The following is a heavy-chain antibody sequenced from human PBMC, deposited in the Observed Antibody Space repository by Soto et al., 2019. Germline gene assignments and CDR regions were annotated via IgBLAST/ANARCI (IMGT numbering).Heavy chain of an antibody. CDR1: GFTFSNYA. CDR3: AKGSASSRPYYFDH. Sequence: GGSLRLSCAASGFTFSNYAMSWVRQAPGKGLDWVSAISGSGGGTYYADSVQGRFTISRDNSRNTLYLQMHSLRAEDTAAYYCAKGSASSRPYYFDHWGQGALVTVSS. V-gene: IGHV3-23*01. CDR2: ISGSGGGT. D-gene: IGHD2-2*01. J-gene: IGHJ4*02.